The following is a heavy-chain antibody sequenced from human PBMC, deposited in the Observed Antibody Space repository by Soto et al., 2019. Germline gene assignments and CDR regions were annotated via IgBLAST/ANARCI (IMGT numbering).Heavy chain of an antibody. V-gene: IGHV3-7*03. CDR2: IKQDGSDK. CDR3: ARENYATFDY. Sequence: TGGSLRLSCAASGFTLNTYWMTWVRQAPGKGLEWVASIKQDGSDKFYVDSLKGRFTISKDNTKNSLFLQLNSLRAEDTAVYYCARENYATFDYWGQGTLVTAPQ. J-gene: IGHJ4*02. CDR1: GFTLNTYW. D-gene: IGHD1-7*01.